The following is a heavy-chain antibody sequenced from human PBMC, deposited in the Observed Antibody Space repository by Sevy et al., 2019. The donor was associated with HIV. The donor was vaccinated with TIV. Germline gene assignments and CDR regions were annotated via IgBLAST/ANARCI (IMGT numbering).Heavy chain of an antibody. J-gene: IGHJ4*02. CDR1: TFTLSDYY. Sequence: GESLKISCAASTFTLSDYYMTWIRQAPGKGLEWVSHISSGGSNKYYADSVKGRFTISRDNAKNSLYLQMNSLRVEDTALYYCARVRYNYGSYYFDYWGQGTLVTVSS. CDR3: ARVRYNYGSYYFDY. CDR2: ISSGGSNK. V-gene: IGHV3-11*01. D-gene: IGHD5-18*01.